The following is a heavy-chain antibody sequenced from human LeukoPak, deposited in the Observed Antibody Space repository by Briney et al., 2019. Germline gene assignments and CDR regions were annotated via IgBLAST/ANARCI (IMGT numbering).Heavy chain of an antibody. CDR1: GGSFSGYY. V-gene: IGHV4-34*01. Sequence: SETLSLTCAVYGGSFSGYYWSWIRQPPGKGLEWIGKINHSGSTNYNPSLKSRVTISVDTSKNQFSLKLSSVTAADTAVYYCARLKEGVFDYWGQGTLVTVSS. CDR2: INHSGST. J-gene: IGHJ4*02. CDR3: ARLKEGVFDY.